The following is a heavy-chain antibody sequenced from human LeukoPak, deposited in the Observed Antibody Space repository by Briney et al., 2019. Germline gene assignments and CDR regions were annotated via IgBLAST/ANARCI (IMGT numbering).Heavy chain of an antibody. CDR2: ISAYIGNT. CDR1: GYTFTSYG. V-gene: IGHV1-18*01. D-gene: IGHD3-22*01. J-gene: IGHJ1*01. CDR3: ARGWGSDSSGYYFDFQH. Sequence: ASVKVSCKASGYTFTSYGISWVRQAPGQGLEWMGWISAYIGNTNYAQKFQGRVTMTRNTSISTAYMELSSLRSEDTAVYYCARGWGSDSSGYYFDFQHWGQGTLVTVSS.